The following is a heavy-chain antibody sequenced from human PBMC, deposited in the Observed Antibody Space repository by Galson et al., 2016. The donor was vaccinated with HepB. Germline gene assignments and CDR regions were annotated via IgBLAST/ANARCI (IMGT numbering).Heavy chain of an antibody. V-gene: IGHV3-23*01. D-gene: IGHD3-22*01. CDR1: GFTFSSYA. J-gene: IGHJ5*02. CDR2: ISGSGGST. CDR3: AKVIPSDYYDSSGPSGNNWFDP. Sequence: SLRLSCAASGFTFSSYAMSWVRQAPGKGLEWVSAISGSGGSTYYADPVKGRFTISRDNSKNTLYLQMNSLRAEDTAVYYCAKVIPSDYYDSSGPSGNNWFDPWGQGTLVTVSS.